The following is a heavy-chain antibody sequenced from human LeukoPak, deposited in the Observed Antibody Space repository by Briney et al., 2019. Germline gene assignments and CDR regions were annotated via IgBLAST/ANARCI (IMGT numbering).Heavy chain of an antibody. J-gene: IGHJ5*02. V-gene: IGHV4-4*07. CDR2: IYTSGST. D-gene: IGHD3-3*01. CDR3: ARVLYYDFWSGYPRWFDP. CDR1: GGSISSYY. Sequence: PSETLSLTCTVSGGSISSYYWSWIRQPAGKGLEWIGRIYTSGSTNYNPSLKSRVTMSVDTSKNQFSLKLSSVTAADTAVYYCARVLYYDFWSGYPRWFDPWGQGTLVTVSS.